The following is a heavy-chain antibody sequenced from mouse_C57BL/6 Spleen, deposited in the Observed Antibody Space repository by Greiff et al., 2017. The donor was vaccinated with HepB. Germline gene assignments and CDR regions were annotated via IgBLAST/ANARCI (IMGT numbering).Heavy chain of an antibody. J-gene: IGHJ4*01. V-gene: IGHV1-18*01. D-gene: IGHD4-1*01. Sequence: EVQLQESGPELVKPGASVKIPCKASGYTFTDYNMDWVKQSHGKSLEWIGDINPNNGGTIYNQKFKGKATLTVDKSSSTAYMERRSLTSEDTAVYYCARGLGRELDYAMDYWGQGTSVTVSS. CDR2: INPNNGGT. CDR3: ARGLGRELDYAMDY. CDR1: GYTFTDYN.